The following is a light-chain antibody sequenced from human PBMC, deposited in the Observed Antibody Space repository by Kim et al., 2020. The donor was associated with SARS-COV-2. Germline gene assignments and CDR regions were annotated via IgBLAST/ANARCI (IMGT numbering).Light chain of an antibody. V-gene: IGLV3-19*01. CDR1: SLRSYY. Sequence: GRTGRITCQGDSLRSYYASWYQQKPGQAPVLVIYGKNNRPSGIPDRFSGSSSGNTASLTITGAQAEDEADYYCNSRDSSGNHYVVFGGGTQLTVL. J-gene: IGLJ2*01. CDR3: NSRDSSGNHYVV. CDR2: GKN.